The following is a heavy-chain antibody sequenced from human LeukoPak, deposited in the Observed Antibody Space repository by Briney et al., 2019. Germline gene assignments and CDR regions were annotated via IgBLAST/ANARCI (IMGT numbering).Heavy chain of an antibody. J-gene: IGHJ3*02. CDR1: GFTFSSYS. CDR2: ISSSSSYI. D-gene: IGHD6-13*01. V-gene: IGHV3-21*04. CDR3: AKMGSSSNWDDAFGI. Sequence: GGSLRLSCAASGFTFSSYSMNWVRQAPGKGLEWVSSISSSSSYIYYADSVKGRFTISRDNSKNTLYLQMNSLGAEDTAIYYCAKMGSSSNWDDAFGIWGQGTMVTVSS.